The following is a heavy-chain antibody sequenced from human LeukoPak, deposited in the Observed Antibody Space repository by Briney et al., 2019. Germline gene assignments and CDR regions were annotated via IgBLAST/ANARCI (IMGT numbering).Heavy chain of an antibody. J-gene: IGHJ4*02. D-gene: IGHD4-17*01. CDR3: VGATGFGY. V-gene: IGHV3-66*01. Sequence: GGSLRLSCAASGFTFSSYAMHWVRQAPGKGLEWVSVIHSGGSTYYADSVKGRFTFSRDNSKNTVDLQMNSLRAEDTAVYYCVGATGFGYWGQGTLVTVSS. CDR2: IHSGGST. CDR1: GFTFSSYA.